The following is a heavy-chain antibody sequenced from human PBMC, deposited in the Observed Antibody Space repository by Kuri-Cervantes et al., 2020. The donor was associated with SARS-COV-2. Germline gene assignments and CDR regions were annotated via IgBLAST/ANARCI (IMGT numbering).Heavy chain of an antibody. D-gene: IGHD6-25*01. CDR1: GGSISSYY. CDR3: AREGRSARQAYYYYMDV. Sequence: SETLSLTCTVSGGSISSYYWSWIRQPAGKGLEWIGRIYTSGSTNYNPSLKSRVTISVDTSKNQFSLKLSSVTAADTAVYYCAREGRSARQAYYYYMDVWGKGTTVTVSS. V-gene: IGHV4-4*07. J-gene: IGHJ6*03. CDR2: IYTSGST.